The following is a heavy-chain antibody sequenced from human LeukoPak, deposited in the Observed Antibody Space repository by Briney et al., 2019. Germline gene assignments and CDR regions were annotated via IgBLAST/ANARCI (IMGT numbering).Heavy chain of an antibody. CDR2: IRYDGSNK. CDR1: GFTFSSYG. V-gene: IGHV3-33*01. Sequence: GRSLRLSCAASGFTFSSYGMHWVRQAPGKGLEWVAFIRYDGSNKYYADSVKGRFTISRDNSKNTLYLQMNSLRAEDTAVYYCASRNYYSSGRPFDYWGQGTLVTVSS. J-gene: IGHJ4*02. CDR3: ASRNYYSSGRPFDY. D-gene: IGHD3-10*01.